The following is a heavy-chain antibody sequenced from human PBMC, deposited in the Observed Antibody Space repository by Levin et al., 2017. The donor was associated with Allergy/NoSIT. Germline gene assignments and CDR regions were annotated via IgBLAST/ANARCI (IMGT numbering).Heavy chain of an antibody. CDR3: TRDVVRTIVALASAPSYYGLDV. CDR2: IRSKTYTGTT. V-gene: IGHV3-49*03. CDR1: GFTFGDNG. J-gene: IGHJ6*02. Sequence: GGSLRLSCTASGFTFGDNGVTWLRQAPGKGLEWLGLIRSKTYTGTTEYAASVKGRFTFSRDDSKNIAYLQMNSLKIQDTAVYYCTRDVVRTIVALASAPSYYGLDVWGLGTTVIVSS. D-gene: IGHD5-12*01.